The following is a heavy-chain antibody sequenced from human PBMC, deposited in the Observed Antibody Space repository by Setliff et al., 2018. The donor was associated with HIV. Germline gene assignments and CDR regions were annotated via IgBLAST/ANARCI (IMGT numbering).Heavy chain of an antibody. J-gene: IGHJ3*02. V-gene: IGHV3-66*01. Sequence: GGSLRLSCAASGFTVSNDYMSWVRQAPGRGLEWVSVIHSGGSTYYADSVKGRFIISRDNSKNTLYLQMNSLRAEDTAEYYCAKVEKYNSAWYAPMSDAFDIWGQGTMVTVSS. CDR2: IHSGGST. CDR1: GFTVSNDY. CDR3: AKVEKYNSAWYAPMSDAFDI. D-gene: IGHD6-19*01.